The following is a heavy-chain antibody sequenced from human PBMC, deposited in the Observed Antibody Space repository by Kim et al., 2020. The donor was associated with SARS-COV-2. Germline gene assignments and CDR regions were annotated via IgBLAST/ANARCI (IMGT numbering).Heavy chain of an antibody. CDR1: GYTFTSYY. D-gene: IGHD6-13*01. CDR2: INPSGGST. CDR3: ARDPTITAAGTGDYYYYYVMDV. V-gene: IGHV1-46*01. J-gene: IGHJ6*02. Sequence: ASVKVSCKASGYTFTSYYMHWVRQAPGQGLEWMGIINPSGGSTSYAQKFQGRVTMTRDTSTSTVYMELSSLRSEDTAVYYCARDPTITAAGTGDYYYYYVMDVWCQGTTVTVSS.